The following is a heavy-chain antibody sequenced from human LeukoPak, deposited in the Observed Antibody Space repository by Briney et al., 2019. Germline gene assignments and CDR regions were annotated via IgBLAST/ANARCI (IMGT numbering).Heavy chain of an antibody. V-gene: IGHV4-31*03. D-gene: IGHD3-22*01. CDR3: ARAQRYYDSSGYYFLY. Sequence: SETLSLTCTVSGGSISSGGYYWSRIRQHPGKGLEWIGYIYYSGSTYYNPSLKSRVTISVDTSKNQFSLKLSSVTAADTAVYYCARAQRYYDSSGYYFLYWGQGTLVTVSS. CDR1: GGSISSGGYY. CDR2: IYYSGST. J-gene: IGHJ4*02.